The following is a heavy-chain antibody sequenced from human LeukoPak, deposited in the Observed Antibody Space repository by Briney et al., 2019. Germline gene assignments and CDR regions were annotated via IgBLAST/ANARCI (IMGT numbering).Heavy chain of an antibody. CDR3: ARDGTTVSYFDY. Sequence: PSETLSLTCTVSGGSISSSSYYWGWIRQPPGKGLEWIGNAFYSGSTYYNPSLKSRVTISLDTSKNQFSLKLSSVTAADTAVYYCARDGTTVSYFDYWGQGTLVTVSS. CDR1: GGSISSSSYY. V-gene: IGHV4-39*07. D-gene: IGHD1/OR15-1a*01. J-gene: IGHJ4*02. CDR2: AFYSGST.